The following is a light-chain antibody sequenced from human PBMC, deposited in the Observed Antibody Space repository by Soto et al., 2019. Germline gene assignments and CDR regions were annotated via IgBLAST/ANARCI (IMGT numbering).Light chain of an antibody. Sequence: EIVLTQSPGTLSVSPGERVTLSCRASQSVGRNYLAWYQQKPGQAPRLLIHYASSRATGIPDRFSGSGSGTDFTLTISRLEPEDSAVYYCQQYASSPLTFGGGTKVETK. CDR1: QSVGRNY. V-gene: IGKV3-20*01. J-gene: IGKJ4*01. CDR3: QQYASSPLT. CDR2: YAS.